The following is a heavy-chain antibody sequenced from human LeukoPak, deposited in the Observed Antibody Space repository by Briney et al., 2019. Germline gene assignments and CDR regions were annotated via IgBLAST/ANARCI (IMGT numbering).Heavy chain of an antibody. Sequence: GGSLRLSCAASGFTFTTYWMHWVRQAPGKGLVWVSHINSDGSITSYADSVKGRFTISRDNSENTLYLQMNSLRAEDTAVYYCARARVVVVAATSGGYWGQGTLVTVSS. V-gene: IGHV3-74*01. CDR2: INSDGSIT. J-gene: IGHJ4*02. CDR1: GFTFTTYW. D-gene: IGHD2-15*01. CDR3: ARARVVVVAATSGGY.